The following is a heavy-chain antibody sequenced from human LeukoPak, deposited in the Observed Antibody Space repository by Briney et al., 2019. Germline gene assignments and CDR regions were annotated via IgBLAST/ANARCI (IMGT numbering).Heavy chain of an antibody. J-gene: IGHJ6*03. V-gene: IGHV4-38-2*01. D-gene: IGHD3-9*01. CDR1: GYSITGANY. Sequence: PSETLSLTCGVSGYSITGANYWAWIRQPPGKGLEWIGSRYHSGITYYNPSLMSRVTISIETSKNQFSLRLSSVTAADTAVYYCARSLTCYSHYYMDVWGKGITVTVSS. CDR2: RYHSGIT. CDR3: ARSLTCYSHYYMDV.